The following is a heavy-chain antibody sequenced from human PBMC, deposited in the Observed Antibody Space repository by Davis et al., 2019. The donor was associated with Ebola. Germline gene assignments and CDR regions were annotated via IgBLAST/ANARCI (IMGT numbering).Heavy chain of an antibody. J-gene: IGHJ4*02. Sequence: GESLKISCAASRFTFSSYWMSWVRQAPGKGLEWVANIKQDGSEKYYVDSVKGRFTVSRDNAKNTLYLQMNSLTAEDTAVYYCSRDVQWEFYDYWGQGTLVTVSS. CDR1: RFTFSSYW. CDR3: SRDVQWEFYDY. CDR2: IKQDGSEK. D-gene: IGHD1-26*01. V-gene: IGHV3-7*01.